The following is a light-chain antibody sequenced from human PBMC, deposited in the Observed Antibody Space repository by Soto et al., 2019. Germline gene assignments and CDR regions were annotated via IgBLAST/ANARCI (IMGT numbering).Light chain of an antibody. J-gene: IGKJ2*01. CDR1: QPVSSY. V-gene: IGKV3-15*01. Sequence: EIVMTQSPAALSVSLGEKFSLPCRASQPVSSYLAWYQQKPGQPPRLLISDASTRATDIPDRFSGSGSGTDFTLTISSLQSSDLAVYYCLQYSTWPPLYTFGQGTKLEIK. CDR2: DAS. CDR3: LQYSTWPPLYT.